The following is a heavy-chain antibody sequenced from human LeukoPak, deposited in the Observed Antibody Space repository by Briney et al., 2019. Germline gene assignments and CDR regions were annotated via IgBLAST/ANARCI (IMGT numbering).Heavy chain of an antibody. J-gene: IGHJ3*02. CDR2: IFYTGST. CDR1: GGPFSSSGYY. D-gene: IGHD2-2*01. Sequence: SETLSLTCNVSGGPFSSSGYYWGWLPQSPGTGLEWISNIFYTGSTYYNPSFESRATISLNTSKNRLTLRLTFLTAADTALYFCVRTAYASSWFGPFDIWGQGTMVTVSS. V-gene: IGHV4-39*02. CDR3: VRTAYASSWFGPFDI.